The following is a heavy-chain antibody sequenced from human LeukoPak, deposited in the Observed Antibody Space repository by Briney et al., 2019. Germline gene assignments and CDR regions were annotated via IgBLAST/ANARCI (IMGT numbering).Heavy chain of an antibody. D-gene: IGHD6-13*01. J-gene: IGHJ4*02. V-gene: IGHV4-61*01. CDR2: IDYSGST. CDR1: VGSVSSGSYY. CDR3: ARARVYSSTWSEFDY. Sequence: PTETLSLTCTVSVGSVSSGSYYWSCIPQPPGKGLERIWYIDYSGSTNYNPSLKSRVTISVDTSKNQFSLKLSSVTAADTAVYYCARARVYSSTWSEFDYWGQGTLVTVSS.